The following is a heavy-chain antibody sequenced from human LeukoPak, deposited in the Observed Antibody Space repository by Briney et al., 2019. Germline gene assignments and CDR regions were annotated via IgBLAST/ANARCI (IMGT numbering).Heavy chain of an antibody. CDR2: ISYDGSEK. D-gene: IGHD3-22*01. V-gene: IGHV3-30*03. J-gene: IGHJ4*02. CDR1: GLTLSNVW. CDR3: AREGNSGYYPY. Sequence: GGSLRLSCAVSGLTLSNVWMNWVRQAPGKGLEWVAVISYDGSEKHYADPVKGRFTISRDNSKNTLYLQMSSLRAEDTAMYYCAREGNSGYYPYWGQGILVTVSS.